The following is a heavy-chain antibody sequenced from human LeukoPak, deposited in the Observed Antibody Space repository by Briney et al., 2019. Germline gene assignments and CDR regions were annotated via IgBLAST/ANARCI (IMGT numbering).Heavy chain of an antibody. CDR3: AREIIDRY. CDR1: GFTFSSYG. Sequence: RRLSRAASGFTFSSYGMHWFRQAPGKGLEWVAVILYDGSNNYYADYVRGRFTISRDNSRNTLYLQMNSLRAEDTAVYYCAREIIDRYWGQGTLVTVSS. J-gene: IGHJ4*02. V-gene: IGHV3-30*03. CDR2: ILYDGSNN.